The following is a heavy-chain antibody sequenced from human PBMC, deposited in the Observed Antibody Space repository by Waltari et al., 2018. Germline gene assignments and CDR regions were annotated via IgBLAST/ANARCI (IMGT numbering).Heavy chain of an antibody. CDR3: ARGGEGYYYYGMDV. J-gene: IGHJ6*02. CDR2: IIPIFGTA. V-gene: IGHV1-69*08. CDR1: GGTFSSYA. Sequence: QVQLVQSGAEVKKPGSSVKVSCKASGGTFSSYAISWVRQAPGQGLEWMGRIIPIFGTANYAQKCQGRVTSTADKSTSTAYMELSSLRSEDTAVYYCARGGEGYYYYGMDVWGQGTTVTVSS.